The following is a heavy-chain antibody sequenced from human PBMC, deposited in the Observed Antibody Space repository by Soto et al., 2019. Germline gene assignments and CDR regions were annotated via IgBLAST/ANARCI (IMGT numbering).Heavy chain of an antibody. CDR3: AADATAWQQMVPSDY. V-gene: IGHV1-58*01. D-gene: IGHD2-8*01. CDR1: GFTFTSSA. CDR2: IAVGGGYT. J-gene: IGHJ4*02. Sequence: SLKVSCKASGFTFTSSAFQWVRQARGQRLEWIGWIAVGGGYTNYAQRFQDRVTLTRDMSTATTYMELSRLTSEDTAIYYCAADATAWQQMVPSDYWGQGTLVTVSS.